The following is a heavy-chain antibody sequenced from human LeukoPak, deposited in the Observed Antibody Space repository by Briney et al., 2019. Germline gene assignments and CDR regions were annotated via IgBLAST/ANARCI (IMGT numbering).Heavy chain of an antibody. CDR2: IIPIFGTA. J-gene: IGHJ4*02. V-gene: IGHV1-69*06. D-gene: IGHD3-9*01. CDR1: GGTFSSYA. Sequence: SVKVSCKASGGTFSSYAISWVRQAPGQGLEWMGGIIPIFGTANYAQKFQGRVTITADKSTSTAYMELSSLRSEDTAVYYCARVVPGYDILTGYPTYYFDYWGQGTLVTVSS. CDR3: ARVVPGYDILTGYPTYYFDY.